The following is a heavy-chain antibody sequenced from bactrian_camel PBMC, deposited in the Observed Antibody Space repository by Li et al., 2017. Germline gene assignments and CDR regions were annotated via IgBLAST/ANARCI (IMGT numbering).Heavy chain of an antibody. D-gene: IGHD6*01. J-gene: IGHJ4*01. V-gene: IGHV3S53*01. CDR2: IDLVSST. CDR3: AEGRGSRGEHCYSLNY. Sequence: HVQLVESGGGSVRAGGSLTLSCAASGNSWSRYYCMAWFRQAPGKERELVASIDLVSSTTYADSVKGRVTISQDSARNTVYLQMNNLQPEDTATYYCAEGRGSRGEHCYSLNYWGQGTQVTVS. CDR1: GNSWSRYYC.